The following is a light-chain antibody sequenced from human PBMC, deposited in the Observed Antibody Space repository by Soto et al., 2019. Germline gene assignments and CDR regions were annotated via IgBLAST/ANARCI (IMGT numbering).Light chain of an antibody. V-gene: IGKV3-15*01. Sequence: EVVMTQSPATLSVSPGETATLSCRASQSLTTYLAWYQQKPGQAPRLFIYDASTRATGIPARFSGSGSGTEFTLTISSLQSEDFATYYCQQSYITPFAFGQGTKVDIK. CDR3: QQSYITPFA. CDR2: DAS. CDR1: QSLTTY. J-gene: IGKJ1*01.